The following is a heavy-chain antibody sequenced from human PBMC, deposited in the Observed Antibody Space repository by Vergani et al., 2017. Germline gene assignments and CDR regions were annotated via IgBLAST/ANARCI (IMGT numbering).Heavy chain of an antibody. D-gene: IGHD2-21*02. Sequence: QVQLVQSGAELKKPGASVKVSCKASGFTFTDYYLHWVRQAPGQGLEWMGWISAYNGNTNYAQKLQGRVTMTTDTSTSTAYMELRSLRSDDTAVYYCARVPDCGGDCYLYYFDYWGQGTLVTVSS. V-gene: IGHV1-18*04. J-gene: IGHJ4*02. CDR2: ISAYNGNT. CDR1: GFTFTDYY. CDR3: ARVPDCGGDCYLYYFDY.